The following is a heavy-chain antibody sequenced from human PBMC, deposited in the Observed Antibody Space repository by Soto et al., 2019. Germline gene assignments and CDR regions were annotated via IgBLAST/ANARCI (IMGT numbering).Heavy chain of an antibody. CDR1: GFTFDDYA. J-gene: IGHJ3*02. CDR2: ISWNSGSI. V-gene: IGHV3-9*01. CDR3: AKDKGDIVVVVAATLGRSAFDI. Sequence: EVQLVESGGGLVQPGRSLRLSCAASGFTFDDYAMHWVRQAPGKGLEWVSGISWNSGSIGYADSVKGRLTISRDNAKNSLYLQMNSLRAEDTALYYCAKDKGDIVVVVAATLGRSAFDIWGQGTMVTVSS. D-gene: IGHD2-15*01.